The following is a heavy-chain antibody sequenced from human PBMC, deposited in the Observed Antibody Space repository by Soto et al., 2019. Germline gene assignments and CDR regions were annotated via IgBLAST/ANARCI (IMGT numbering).Heavy chain of an antibody. J-gene: IGHJ6*02. Sequence: ASVKVSCKASGGTFSSYAISWVRQAPGQGLEWMGGIIPIFGTANYAQKFQGRVTITADESTSTAYMELSSLRSEDTAVYYCAREVAARPPYYYGMDVWGQGTTVTVSS. V-gene: IGHV1-69*13. CDR1: GGTFSSYA. D-gene: IGHD6-6*01. CDR3: AREVAARPPYYYGMDV. CDR2: IIPIFGTA.